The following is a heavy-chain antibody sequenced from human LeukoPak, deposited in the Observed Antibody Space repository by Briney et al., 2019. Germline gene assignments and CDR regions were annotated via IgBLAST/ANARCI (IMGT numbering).Heavy chain of an antibody. CDR1: GFTFSSYE. CDR2: ISSSGSTI. J-gene: IGHJ4*02. CDR3: ARGQTTVTN. D-gene: IGHD4-17*01. Sequence: GGSLRLSCAASGFTFSSYEMNWVRQAPGKGLEWVSYISSSGSTIYYADSVKGRFTISRDNAKNSLYLQMNSLRAEDTAVYFCARGQTTVTNWGQGTLVTVSS. V-gene: IGHV3-48*03.